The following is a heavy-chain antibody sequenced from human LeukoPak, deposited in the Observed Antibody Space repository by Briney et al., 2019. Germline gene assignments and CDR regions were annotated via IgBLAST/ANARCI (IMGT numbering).Heavy chain of an antibody. J-gene: IGHJ4*02. CDR1: GSTFSSHT. D-gene: IGHD3-3*01. V-gene: IGHV3-21*05. Sequence: GGSLRLSCAASGSTFSSHTMNWVRQAPGKGLEWVSYISNTGSVIYYADSVRDRFTISRDNSKNTLYLQMSSLRAEDTAVYYCANAVLYHDFWSGFYYWGQGTLVIVSS. CDR3: ANAVLYHDFWSGFYY. CDR2: ISNTGSVI.